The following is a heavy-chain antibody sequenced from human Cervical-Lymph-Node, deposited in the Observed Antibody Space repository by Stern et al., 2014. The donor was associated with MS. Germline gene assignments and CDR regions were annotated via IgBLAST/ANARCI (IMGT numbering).Heavy chain of an antibody. Sequence: VQLVESGAEVKKPGSSVKVSCKASGYTFTSYDISWVRQAPGQGLEWMGVIIPIFGKPNYAQNFQGRVTITADESTSTAYMELSSLRSEDTAVYSCAGLNSAYYYGMDVWGQGTTVTVSS. V-gene: IGHV1-69*01. D-gene: IGHD1-1*01. CDR2: IIPIFGKP. CDR1: GYTFTSYD. CDR3: AGLNSAYYYGMDV. J-gene: IGHJ6*02.